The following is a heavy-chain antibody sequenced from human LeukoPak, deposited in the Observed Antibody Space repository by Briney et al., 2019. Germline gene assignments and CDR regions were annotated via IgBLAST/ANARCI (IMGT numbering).Heavy chain of an antibody. CDR1: GDSISSGNYY. D-gene: IGHD2-8*01. V-gene: IGHV4-61*02. Sequence: PSQTLSLTCTVSGDSISSGNYYWTWIRQPAGKGLEWIGRIYTSGSTNYNPSLKSRVTILLDTSNNHFSLRLNSVTAADTAVYYCARLMPGLSMDVWGKGTPVTVSS. J-gene: IGHJ6*03. CDR2: IYTSGST. CDR3: ARLMPGLSMDV.